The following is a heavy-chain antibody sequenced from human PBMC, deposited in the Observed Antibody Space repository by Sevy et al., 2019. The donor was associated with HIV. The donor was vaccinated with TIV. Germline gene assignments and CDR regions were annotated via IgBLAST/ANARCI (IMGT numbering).Heavy chain of an antibody. CDR1: DGSFRGYY. D-gene: IGHD2-2*01. Sequence: SETLSLTCAVHDGSFRGYYWNWIRQLPGKGLEWIGEINESGIIYYNPSLKSRVTISVDTSKKQFSLKLNSVTAADTAVYFCARSPPVVVVPGAPSWFDPWGQGTLVTVSS. CDR2: INESGII. CDR3: ARSPPVVVVPGAPSWFDP. J-gene: IGHJ5*02. V-gene: IGHV4-34*01.